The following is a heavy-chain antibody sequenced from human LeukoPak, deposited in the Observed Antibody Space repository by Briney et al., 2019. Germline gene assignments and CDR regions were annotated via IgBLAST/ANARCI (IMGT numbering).Heavy chain of an antibody. CDR2: VFHSGNT. CDR1: GGSISSYY. V-gene: IGHV4-39*01. Sequence: PSETLSLTCTVSGGSISSYYWGWLRQPPGKGLEWIGNVFHSGNTYSSPSLQSRVAFSVDTSKNQFSLKLTSVTATDTAVYYCARQIVGTSWNYYYSYIDVWGKGTSVSVSS. D-gene: IGHD1-1*01. J-gene: IGHJ6*03. CDR3: ARQIVGTSWNYYYSYIDV.